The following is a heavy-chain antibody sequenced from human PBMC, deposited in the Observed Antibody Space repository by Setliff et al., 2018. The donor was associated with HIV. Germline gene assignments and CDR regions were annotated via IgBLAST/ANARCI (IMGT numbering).Heavy chain of an antibody. CDR1: GFTFSSYS. V-gene: IGHV3-74*03. J-gene: IGHJ4*02. Sequence: LSLSCAASGFTFSSYSMNWVRQAPGKGLVWVSRINSDGTSTTYADSVKGRFTISRDNAKNTLYLQMNSLRAEDTAVYYCARDLSYDYDRSSDTFDYWGQGTLVTVSS. CDR3: ARDLSYDYDRSSDTFDY. CDR2: INSDGTST. D-gene: IGHD3-22*01.